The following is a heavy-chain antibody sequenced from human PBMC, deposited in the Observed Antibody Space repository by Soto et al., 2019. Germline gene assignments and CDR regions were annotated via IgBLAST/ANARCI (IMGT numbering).Heavy chain of an antibody. J-gene: IGHJ3*02. CDR1: DVTINSAGYP. CDR2: IYHSGST. CDR3: ARVPIYYDSSGYYHYGTFDI. Sequence: SVTLCHTCSVADVTINSAGYPWSWMREPPGKLVEWIGYIYHSGSTYYNPSLKSRVTISLDRSNNHFSLKLSSVTAADTAVYYCARVPIYYDSSGYYHYGTFDIWGQGTMVT. D-gene: IGHD3-22*01. V-gene: IGHV4-30-2*01.